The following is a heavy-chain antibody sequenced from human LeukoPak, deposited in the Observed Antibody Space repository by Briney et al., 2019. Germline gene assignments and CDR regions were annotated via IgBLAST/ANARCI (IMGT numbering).Heavy chain of an antibody. V-gene: IGHV4-59*01. CDR1: GGSISTYY. J-gene: IGHJ4*02. CDR3: ARPAGYNYWYYFDY. D-gene: IGHD5-24*01. Sequence: SQTLSLTCTVSGGSISTYYWSWIRQPPGKGLEWIGYIYYSGSTNYNPSLKSRLTIPVDTSKNQFSLKLSSVTAADTAVYYCARPAGYNYWYYFDYWGQGTLVTVSS. CDR2: IYYSGST.